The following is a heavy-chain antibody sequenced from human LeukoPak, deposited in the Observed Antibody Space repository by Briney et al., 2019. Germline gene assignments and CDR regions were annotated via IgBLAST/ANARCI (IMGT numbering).Heavy chain of an antibody. CDR2: IIPIFGTA. V-gene: IGHV1-69*06. J-gene: IGHJ4*02. CDR1: GYTFTSYG. D-gene: IGHD1-14*01. Sequence: VASVKVSCKASGYTFTSYGISWVRQAPGQGLEWMGGIIPIFGTANYAQKLQGRVTITADKSTSTAYMELSSLRSEDTAVYYCARHLPWASTDRFALDYWGQGTLVTVSS. CDR3: ARHLPWASTDRFALDY.